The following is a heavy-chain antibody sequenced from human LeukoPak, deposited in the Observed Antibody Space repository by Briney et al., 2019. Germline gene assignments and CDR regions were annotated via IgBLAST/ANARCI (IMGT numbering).Heavy chain of an antibody. V-gene: IGHV3-33*05. D-gene: IGHD5-18*01. J-gene: IGHJ4*02. Sequence: GRSLRLSCAASGFTFSNYAMHWVRQAPGKGLEWVAVIQYDGTKKYYADSVKGRFTISRDNSKSTVYLQVNNLRGEDTAVYYCVKEGYRYGDDFWGQGTLVIVSS. CDR2: IQYDGTKK. CDR3: VKEGYRYGDDF. CDR1: GFTFSNYA.